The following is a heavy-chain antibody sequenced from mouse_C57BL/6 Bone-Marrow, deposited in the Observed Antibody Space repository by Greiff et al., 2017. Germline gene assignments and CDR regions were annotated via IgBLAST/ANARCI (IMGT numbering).Heavy chain of an antibody. CDR3: ARTTYYGNYHTFYAMDY. CDR2: IWSGGST. Sequence: VQLVESGPGLVQPSQSLSITCTVSGFSLTSYGVHWVRQSPGKGLEWLGVIWSGGSTDYNAAFISRLSISKDNSKSQVFFKMNSLQADDTAIYYCARTTYYGNYHTFYAMDYWGQGTSVTVSS. J-gene: IGHJ4*01. V-gene: IGHV2-2*01. CDR1: GFSLTSYG. D-gene: IGHD2-10*01.